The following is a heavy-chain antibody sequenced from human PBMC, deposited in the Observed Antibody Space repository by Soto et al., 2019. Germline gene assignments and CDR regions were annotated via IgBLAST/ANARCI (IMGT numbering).Heavy chain of an antibody. CDR2: INHSGST. CDR1: GGSFSGYY. D-gene: IGHD3-3*01. Sequence: SETLSLTCAVYGGSFSGYYWSWIRQPPGKGLEWIGEINHSGSTNYNPSLKSRVTISVDTSKNQLSLKLSSVTAADTAVYYCARDDFWSGYYSWWFDPWRQGTLVTVSS. V-gene: IGHV4-34*01. CDR3: ARDDFWSGYYSWWFDP. J-gene: IGHJ5*02.